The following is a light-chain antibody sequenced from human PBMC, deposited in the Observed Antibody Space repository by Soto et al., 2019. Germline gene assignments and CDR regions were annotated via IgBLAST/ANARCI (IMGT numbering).Light chain of an antibody. CDR3: AAWDDSLNGPV. J-gene: IGLJ2*01. CDR1: SSNIGSNT. CDR2: SNN. V-gene: IGLV1-44*01. Sequence: QSVLTQPPSASGTPGQRVTISCAGSSSNIGSNTVNWYQQLPGTAPKLLIYSNNQRPSGVPDRFSGSKSGTSASLAISDLQPEDEADYSCAAWDDSLNGPVFGGGTKLTVL.